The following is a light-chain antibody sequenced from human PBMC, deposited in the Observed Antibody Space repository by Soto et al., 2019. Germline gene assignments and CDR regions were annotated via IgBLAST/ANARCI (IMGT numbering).Light chain of an antibody. CDR1: SSDVGSYNL. Sequence: SVLTQPASVSGSPGQSTTISCTGTSSDVGSYNLVSWYQHHPGKAPKLMIFEGSKRPSGVSNRFSASKSGTTASLTISGLQAEDEADYYCCSYAGSTTFYVFGGGTKVTVL. V-gene: IGLV2-23*01. CDR3: CSYAGSTTFYV. J-gene: IGLJ1*01. CDR2: EGS.